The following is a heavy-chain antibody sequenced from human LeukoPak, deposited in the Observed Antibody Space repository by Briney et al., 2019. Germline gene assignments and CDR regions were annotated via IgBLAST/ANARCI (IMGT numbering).Heavy chain of an antibody. Sequence: ASVKVSCKASGYTFTSYGISWVRQAPGQGLEWMGWISAYNGNTNYAQKLQGRVTMTTDTSTSTAYMELRSLRSDDTAVYYCARARGGIAAAPNWFDPWGQGTLVTVSS. CDR3: ARARGGIAAAPNWFDP. CDR1: GYTFTSYG. V-gene: IGHV1-18*01. D-gene: IGHD6-13*01. J-gene: IGHJ5*02. CDR2: ISAYNGNT.